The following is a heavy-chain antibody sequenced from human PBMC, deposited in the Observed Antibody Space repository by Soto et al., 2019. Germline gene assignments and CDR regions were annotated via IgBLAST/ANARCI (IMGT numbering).Heavy chain of an antibody. CDR3: AEGDRVVVVAATNS. CDR2: ISGSGGDS. CDR1: GFTFSSYA. D-gene: IGHD2-15*01. J-gene: IGHJ5*01. V-gene: IGHV3-23*01. Sequence: EVQLLESGGGLVQPGGSLRLSCAASGFTFSSYAMSWVRQSPGKGLDSVSTISGSGGDSDYAASVKGRFTIYRDNSKKSLFLQMNSLRAEDTAVYYCAEGDRVVVVAATNSCCQGTLVIVSS.